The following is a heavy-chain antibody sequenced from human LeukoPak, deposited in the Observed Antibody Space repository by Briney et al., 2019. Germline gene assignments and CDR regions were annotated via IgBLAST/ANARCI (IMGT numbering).Heavy chain of an antibody. Sequence: SVKVSCKASGFAFTSSAMQWVRQARGQRLEWIGWIVVGSGNTNYAQKFQERVTITRDMSTSTAYMELTSLRSEDTAVYYCAADLNYYDSSGSGDYWGQGTLVTVSS. D-gene: IGHD3-22*01. CDR2: IVVGSGNT. CDR3: AADLNYYDSSGSGDY. CDR1: GFAFTSSA. J-gene: IGHJ4*02. V-gene: IGHV1-58*02.